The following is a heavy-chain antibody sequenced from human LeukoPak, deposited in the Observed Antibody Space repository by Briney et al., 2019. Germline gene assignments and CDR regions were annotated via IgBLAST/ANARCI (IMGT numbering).Heavy chain of an antibody. V-gene: IGHV3-30-3*01. CDR3: AREEAGRVVPFFDY. CDR2: ISYDGSNK. D-gene: IGHD3-10*01. CDR1: GFTFSSYA. J-gene: IGHJ4*02. Sequence: GRSLRLSCTASGFTFSSYAMHWVRQAPGKGLEWVAVISYDGSNKYYADSVKGRFTIPRDNSKNTLYLQMNSLRAEDTAVYYCAREEAGRVVPFFDYWGQGTLVTVSS.